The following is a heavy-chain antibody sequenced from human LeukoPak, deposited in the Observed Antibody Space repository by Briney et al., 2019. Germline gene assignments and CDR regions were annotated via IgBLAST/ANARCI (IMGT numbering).Heavy chain of an antibody. CDR1: GYTFTSYG. CDR2: ISAYNGNT. Sequence: ASVKVSCKASGYTFTSYGISWVRQAPGQGLEWMGWISAYNGNTNYAQKLQGRVTMTTDTSTSTAYMELRSLRSDDTAVYYCARDRTLGYCSSTSCFEYFQHWGQGTLVTVSS. J-gene: IGHJ1*01. V-gene: IGHV1-18*01. D-gene: IGHD2-2*01. CDR3: ARDRTLGYCSSTSCFEYFQH.